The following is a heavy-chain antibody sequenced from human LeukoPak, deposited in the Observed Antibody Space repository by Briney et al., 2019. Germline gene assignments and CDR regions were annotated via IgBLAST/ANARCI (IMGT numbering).Heavy chain of an antibody. Sequence: ASVKVSCKASGYTFTGYYMHWVRQAPGQGLEWMGWINPNSGGTNYAQKFQGRVTMTRDTSISTAYMELSRLRSVDTAVYYCARTYYDFWSGYHHAFDIWGQGTMVTVSS. J-gene: IGHJ3*02. CDR3: ARTYYDFWSGYHHAFDI. V-gene: IGHV1-2*02. D-gene: IGHD3-3*01. CDR1: GYTFTGYY. CDR2: INPNSGGT.